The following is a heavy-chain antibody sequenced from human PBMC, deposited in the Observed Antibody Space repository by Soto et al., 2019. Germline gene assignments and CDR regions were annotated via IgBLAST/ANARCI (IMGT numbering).Heavy chain of an antibody. Sequence: PSETLSLTCTVSGGSITSSSHYWGWIRQPPGKGLECIGNIYYDGNTYYNPSLKSRVTISLDTSKNQFSLKLSSVTAADTAVYYCARDGGYCISTSCYGSAFDIWGQGTMVT. V-gene: IGHV4-39*07. CDR2: IYYDGNT. D-gene: IGHD2-2*01. CDR3: ARDGGYCISTSCYGSAFDI. CDR1: GGSITSSSHY. J-gene: IGHJ3*02.